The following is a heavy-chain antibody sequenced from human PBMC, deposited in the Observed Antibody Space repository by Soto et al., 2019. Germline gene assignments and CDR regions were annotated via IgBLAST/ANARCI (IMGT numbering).Heavy chain of an antibody. D-gene: IGHD6-19*01. CDR3: ATDRPRYSRGWYGPRGVAFDI. J-gene: IGHJ3*02. Sequence: EVQLLESGGGLVQPGGSLRLSCAASGFTFSSYAMSWVRQAPGKGLEWVSAISGSGGSTYYADSVKGRFTISRDNSKNTLYLQMNSLRAEDTAVYYCATDRPRYSRGWYGPRGVAFDIWGQGTMVTVSS. V-gene: IGHV3-23*01. CDR2: ISGSGGST. CDR1: GFTFSSYA.